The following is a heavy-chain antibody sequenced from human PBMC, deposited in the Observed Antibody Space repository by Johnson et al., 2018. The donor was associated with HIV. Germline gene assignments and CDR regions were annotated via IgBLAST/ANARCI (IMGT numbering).Heavy chain of an antibody. CDR1: GFTFSDYF. D-gene: IGHD5/OR15-5a*01. CDR2: ARTEANSYTI. Sequence: VQLVESGGGLVQPGGSLRLSCDTSGFTFSDYFIDWVRQAPGRGLEWLGRARTEANSYTIEYAASVRGRFSISRDHSKNSVFLQMNSLKTEDTAVYYCARGYGVYATSFDVWGQGTVVAVSS. V-gene: IGHV3-72*01. J-gene: IGHJ3*01. CDR3: ARGYGVYATSFDV.